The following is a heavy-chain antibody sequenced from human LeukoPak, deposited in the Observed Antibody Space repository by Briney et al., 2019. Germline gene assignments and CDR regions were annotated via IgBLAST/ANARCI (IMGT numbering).Heavy chain of an antibody. CDR2: IYYSGST. V-gene: IGHV4-39*07. D-gene: IGHD6-13*01. CDR1: GGSISSSSHY. CDR3: ARDLAAAGNGPFDY. Sequence: KPSETLSLTCTVSGGSISSSSHYWGWIRQPPGKGLEWIGSIYYSGSTYYNPSLKSRVTISVDTSKNQFSLKLSSVTAADTAVYYCARDLAAAGNGPFDYWGQGTLVTVSS. J-gene: IGHJ4*02.